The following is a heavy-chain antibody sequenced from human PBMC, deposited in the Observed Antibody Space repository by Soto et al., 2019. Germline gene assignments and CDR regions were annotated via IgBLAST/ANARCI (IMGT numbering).Heavy chain of an antibody. Sequence: SETLSLTCAVYGGSFSGYYWRWIRQPPGKGLEWIGEINHSGSTNYNPSLKSRVTISVDTSKNQFSLKLSSVTAADTAVYYCARTIAARPNFDYWGQGTLVTVSS. V-gene: IGHV4-34*01. CDR3: ARTIAARPNFDY. J-gene: IGHJ4*02. D-gene: IGHD6-6*01. CDR1: GGSFSGYY. CDR2: INHSGST.